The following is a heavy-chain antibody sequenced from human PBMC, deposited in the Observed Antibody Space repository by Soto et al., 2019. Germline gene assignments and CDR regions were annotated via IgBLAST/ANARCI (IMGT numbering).Heavy chain of an antibody. CDR3: TTDFWSGFPPLITNTYYYYYMDV. V-gene: IGHV3-15*01. J-gene: IGHJ6*03. D-gene: IGHD3-3*01. CDR2: IKSKTDGGTT. Sequence: GGSLRLSCAASGFTFSNAWMSWVRQAPGKGLEWVGRIKSKTDGGTTDYAAPVKERFTISRDDSKNTLYLQMNSLKTEDTAVYYCTTDFWSGFPPLITNTYYYYYMDVWGKGTTVTVSS. CDR1: GFTFSNAW.